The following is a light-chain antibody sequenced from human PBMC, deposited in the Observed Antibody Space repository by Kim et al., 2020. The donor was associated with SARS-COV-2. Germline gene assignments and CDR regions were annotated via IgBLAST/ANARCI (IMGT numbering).Light chain of an antibody. Sequence: RVTISGTGSSSNIGAGYDVHWYQQLPGTAPKLLIYGNSNRPSGVPDRLSGSKSGTSASLAITGLQAEDEADYYCQSYDSSLSGYVFGTGTKVTVL. CDR3: QSYDSSLSGYV. J-gene: IGLJ1*01. V-gene: IGLV1-40*01. CDR1: SSNIGAGYD. CDR2: GNS.